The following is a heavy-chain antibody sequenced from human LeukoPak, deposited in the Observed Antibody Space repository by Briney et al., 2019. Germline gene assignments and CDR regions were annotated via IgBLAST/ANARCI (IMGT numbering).Heavy chain of an antibody. J-gene: IGHJ6*03. CDR3: ARTLDKDSSSAPYYYYMDV. CDR2: IYTSGST. CDR1: GGSISSGSYY. Sequence: SQTLSLTCTVSGGSISSGSYYWSWIRQPAGKGLEWIGRIYTSGSTNYNPSLKSRVTISVDTSKNQFSLKLKSVTAADTAVYYCARTLDKDSSSAPYYYYMDVWGKGTTVTVSS. V-gene: IGHV4-61*02. D-gene: IGHD6-13*01.